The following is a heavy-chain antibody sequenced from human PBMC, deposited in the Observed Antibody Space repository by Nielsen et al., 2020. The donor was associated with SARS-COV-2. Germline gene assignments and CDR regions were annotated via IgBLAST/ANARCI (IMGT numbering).Heavy chain of an antibody. CDR2: IYYSGST. Sequence: LRLSCTVSGGSISSGGYYWSWIRQHPGKGLEWIGYIYYSGSTYYNPSLKSRVTISVDTSKNQFSLKLSSVTAADTAVYYCARESYYYYYMDVWGKGTTVTVSS. V-gene: IGHV4-31*03. J-gene: IGHJ6*03. CDR1: GGSISSGGYY. CDR3: ARESYYYYYMDV.